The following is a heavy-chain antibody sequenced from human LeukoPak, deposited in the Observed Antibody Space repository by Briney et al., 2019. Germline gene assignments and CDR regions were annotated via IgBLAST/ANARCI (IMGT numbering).Heavy chain of an antibody. J-gene: IGHJ4*02. D-gene: IGHD2-21*01. CDR2: ISSSSSYI. CDR1: GFTFSSYS. V-gene: IGHV3-21*04. CDR3: AKDFRIGYSAHFDY. Sequence: GGSLRLSCAASGFTFSSYSMNWVRQAPGKGLEWVSSISSSSSYIYYADSVMGRFTISRDNSKNTLYLQMDSLRGEDTAVYYCAKDFRIGYSAHFDYWGQGALVTVSS.